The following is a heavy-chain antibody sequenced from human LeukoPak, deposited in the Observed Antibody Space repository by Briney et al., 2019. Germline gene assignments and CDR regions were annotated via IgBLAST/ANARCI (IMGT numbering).Heavy chain of an antibody. CDR2: IYPSDSDT. V-gene: IGHV5-51*01. D-gene: IGHD3-22*01. CDR3: ARHSNYYDSSGYYQFDY. J-gene: IGHJ4*02. Sequence: GESLKISCKGSGYSFTSYWIGWVRQMPGKGLEWMGIIYPSDSDTRYSPSFQGQVTISADKSISTAYLQWSSLKASDTAMYYCARHSNYYDSSGYYQFDYWGQGTLVTVSS. CDR1: GYSFTSYW.